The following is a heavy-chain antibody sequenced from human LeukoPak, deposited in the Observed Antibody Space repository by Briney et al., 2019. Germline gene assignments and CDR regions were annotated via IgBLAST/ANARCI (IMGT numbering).Heavy chain of an antibody. CDR2: IYYSGST. V-gene: IGHV4-39*07. CDR1: GGSISSSSYY. Sequence: SETLSLTCTVSGGSISSSSYYWGWIRQPPGKGLEWIGSIYYSGSTYYNPSLKSRVTISVDTSKNQFSLKLSSVTAADTAVYYCARGPKYYDILTARLRAYYFDYWGQGTLVTVSS. J-gene: IGHJ4*02. D-gene: IGHD3-9*01. CDR3: ARGPKYYDILTARLRAYYFDY.